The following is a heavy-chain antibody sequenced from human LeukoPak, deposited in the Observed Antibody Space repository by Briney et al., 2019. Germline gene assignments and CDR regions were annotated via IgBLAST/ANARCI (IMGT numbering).Heavy chain of an antibody. CDR3: AKKMSGYYSFDY. CDR2: ISGSGGST. J-gene: IGHJ4*02. CDR1: GFTFTSYA. Sequence: PGDSLRLSCAASGFTFTSYAMSWVRQSPGKGLEWVSVISGSGGSTYYADSVKGRFTISRDNSKNTLYLQMNSLRAEDTAGYYCAKKMSGYYSFDYWGQGTLVTVSS. D-gene: IGHD3-3*01. V-gene: IGHV3-23*01.